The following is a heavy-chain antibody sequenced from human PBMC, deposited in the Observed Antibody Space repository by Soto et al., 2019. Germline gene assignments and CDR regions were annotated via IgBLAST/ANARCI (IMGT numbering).Heavy chain of an antibody. CDR3: ASRRSSSWLNYYYYYGMDV. D-gene: IGHD6-13*01. CDR1: GGSISSSIYY. CDR2: IYYSGST. Sequence: SETLSLTCTVSGGSISSSIYYWGWIRQPPGKGLEWIGSIYYSGSTYYNPSLKSRVTISVDTSKNQFSLKLSSVTAADTAVYYCASRRSSSWLNYYYYYGMDVWGQGTTVTVSS. V-gene: IGHV4-39*01. J-gene: IGHJ6*02.